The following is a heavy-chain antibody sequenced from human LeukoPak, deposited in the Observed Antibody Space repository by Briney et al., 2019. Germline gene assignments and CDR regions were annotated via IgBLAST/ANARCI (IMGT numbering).Heavy chain of an antibody. CDR2: IYTSGST. J-gene: IGHJ5*02. CDR3: AREKTRGYDILTGYFGVLNWFDP. Sequence: SETLSLTCTVSGGSISSYYWSWIRQPAGKGLEWIGRIYTSGSTNYNPSLKSRVTMSVDTSKNQFSLKLSSVTAVDTAVYYCAREKTRGYDILTGYFGVLNWFDPWGQGTLVTVSS. V-gene: IGHV4-4*07. D-gene: IGHD3-9*01. CDR1: GGSISSYY.